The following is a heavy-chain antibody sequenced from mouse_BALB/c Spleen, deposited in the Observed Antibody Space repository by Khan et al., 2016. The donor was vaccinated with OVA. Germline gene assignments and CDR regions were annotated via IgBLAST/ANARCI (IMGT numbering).Heavy chain of an antibody. V-gene: IGHV3-2*02. Sequence: EVQLQESGPGLVKPSQSLSLTCTVTGYSITSGYGWTWIRQFPGNTLEWMGYISYSGSTNYNPSLKSRISITRDTSKNQFFLQLNSVTTEDTATYYCARTARIKYWGQGTTLTVSS. CDR2: ISYSGST. CDR3: ARTARIKY. J-gene: IGHJ2*01. CDR1: GYSITSGYG. D-gene: IGHD1-2*01.